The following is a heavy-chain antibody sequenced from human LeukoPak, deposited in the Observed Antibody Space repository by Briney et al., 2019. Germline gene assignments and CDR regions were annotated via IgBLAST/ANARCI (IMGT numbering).Heavy chain of an antibody. CDR2: ISGGGDIT. J-gene: IGHJ4*02. Sequence: GSLRLSCAASGFNFANHAMSWVRQTPGKGLEWVSAISGGGDITYYADSVTGRFTISRDNSKDTLFLQMHSLRPGDTAVYYCVREDTPATANYWGQGTLVTISS. V-gene: IGHV3-23*01. CDR1: GFNFANHA. CDR3: VREDTPATANY. D-gene: IGHD2-21*02.